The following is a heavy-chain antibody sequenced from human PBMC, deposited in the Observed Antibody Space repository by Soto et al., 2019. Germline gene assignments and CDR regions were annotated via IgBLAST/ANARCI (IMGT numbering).Heavy chain of an antibody. CDR3: ARGFMYYDILTGRLINTKLLENWFDP. V-gene: IGHV1-8*01. J-gene: IGHJ5*02. D-gene: IGHD3-9*01. CDR2: MNPNSGNT. CDR1: GYTFTSYD. Sequence: ASVKVSCKASGYTFTSYDINWVRQATGQGLEWMGWMNPNSGNTGYAQKFQGRVTMTRNTSISTAYMELSSLRSEDTAVYYCARGFMYYDILTGRLINTKLLENWFDPWGQGTLVTVSS.